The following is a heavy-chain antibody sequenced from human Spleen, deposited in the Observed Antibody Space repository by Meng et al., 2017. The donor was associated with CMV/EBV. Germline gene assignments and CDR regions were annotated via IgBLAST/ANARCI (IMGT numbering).Heavy chain of an antibody. CDR3: AKDQGSGSYWYFDL. Sequence: GESLKISCAASGFTFIDDWMTWVRQAPGKGLEWVANIKQDGIGKHYVDSVKGRFTISRDNSKNTLYLQMNSLRAEDTAVYYCAKDQGSGSYWYFDLWGRGTLVTVSS. CDR1: GFTFIDDW. J-gene: IGHJ2*01. D-gene: IGHD6-19*01. CDR2: IKQDGIGK. V-gene: IGHV3-7*03.